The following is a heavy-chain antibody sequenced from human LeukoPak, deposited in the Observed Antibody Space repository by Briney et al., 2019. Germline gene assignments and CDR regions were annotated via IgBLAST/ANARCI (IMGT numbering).Heavy chain of an antibody. CDR1: GFTFSSYA. CDR3: AKGRDCSGGSCYFHFDY. J-gene: IGHJ4*02. D-gene: IGHD2-15*01. V-gene: IGHV3-23*01. Sequence: GGSLRLSCAASGFTFSSYAMSWVHQAPGKGLEWVSAIFGSGGSTYYADSVKGRFTISRDNSKNTLYLQMNSLRADDTAVYYCAKGRDCSGGSCYFHFDYWGQGTLVTVSS. CDR2: IFGSGGST.